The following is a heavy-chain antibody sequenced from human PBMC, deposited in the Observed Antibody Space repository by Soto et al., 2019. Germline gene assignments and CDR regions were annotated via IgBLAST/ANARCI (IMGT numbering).Heavy chain of an antibody. D-gene: IGHD4-17*01. CDR3: AKDEALRVTTGPGIDY. CDR1: GFTFSSYG. CDR2: ISYDGSNK. J-gene: IGHJ4*02. Sequence: QVQLVESGGGVVQPGRSLRLSCAASGFTFSSYGMHWVRQAPGKGLEWVAVISYDGSNKYYADSVKGRFTISRDNSKNTLYLQMNSLRAEDTAVHYCAKDEALRVTTGPGIDYWGQGTLVTVSS. V-gene: IGHV3-30*18.